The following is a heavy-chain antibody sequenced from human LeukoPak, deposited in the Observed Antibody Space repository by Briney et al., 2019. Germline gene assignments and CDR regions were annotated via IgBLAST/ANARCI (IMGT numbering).Heavy chain of an antibody. CDR2: IWYDGSNK. Sequence: GGSLRLSCAASGFTFSSYGMHWVRQAPGKGLEWVAVIWYDGSNKYYADSVKGRFTISRDNSKNTLYLQMNSLRAEDTAGYYCARDSSDYYGSGTLDYWGQGTLVTVSS. D-gene: IGHD3-10*01. V-gene: IGHV3-33*01. CDR3: ARDSSDYYGSGTLDY. J-gene: IGHJ4*02. CDR1: GFTFSSYG.